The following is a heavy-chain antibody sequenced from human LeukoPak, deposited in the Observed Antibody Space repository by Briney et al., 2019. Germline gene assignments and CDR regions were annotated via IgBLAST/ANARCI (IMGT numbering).Heavy chain of an antibody. CDR1: AGSISSYY. J-gene: IGHJ4*02. Sequence: TASETLSLTCTVSAGSISSYYWSWIRQPAGKGLEWIGRIYSTGSSNYNPSLRSRVTMSVDTSKNQFSLKLTSVTAADTAVYYCAREYGDLDYWGQGTLVTVSS. D-gene: IGHD4-17*01. CDR3: AREYGDLDY. CDR2: IYSTGSS. V-gene: IGHV4-4*07.